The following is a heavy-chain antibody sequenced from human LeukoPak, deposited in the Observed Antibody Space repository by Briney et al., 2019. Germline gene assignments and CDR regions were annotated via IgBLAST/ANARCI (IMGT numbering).Heavy chain of an antibody. CDR3: ARVGYSYGPYYYYGMDV. D-gene: IGHD5-18*01. CDR2: ISYDGSNK. CDR1: GFTFGSYG. Sequence: PGGSLRLSCSTSGFTFGSYGMTWVRQAPGKGLEWVAVISYDGSNKYYADSVKGRFTISRDNSKNTLYLQMNSLRAEDTAVYYCARVGYSYGPYYYYGMDVWDKGTTVTVSS. J-gene: IGHJ6*04. V-gene: IGHV3-30*03.